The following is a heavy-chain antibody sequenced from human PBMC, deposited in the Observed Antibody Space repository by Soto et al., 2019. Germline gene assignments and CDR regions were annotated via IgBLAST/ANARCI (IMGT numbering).Heavy chain of an antibody. J-gene: IGHJ5*02. CDR1: GGSISSGGYY. CDR3: ARDVSYCCSTFCFRWFDP. D-gene: IGHD2-2*01. CDR2: IYYSGST. Sequence: KTSETLSLTCTVSGGSISSGGYYWSWIRQHPGKGLEWIGYIYYSGSTYYNPSLKSRVTMSVDKSKNQFDLKLSSVTAADTAVYFCARDVSYCCSTFCFRWFDPWGQGTLVTVSS. V-gene: IGHV4-31*03.